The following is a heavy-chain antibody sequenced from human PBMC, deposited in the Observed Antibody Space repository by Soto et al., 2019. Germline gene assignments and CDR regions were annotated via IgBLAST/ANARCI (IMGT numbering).Heavy chain of an antibody. CDR1: GFTFSSYA. Sequence: GGSLRLSCAASGFTFSSYAMSWVRQAPGKGLEWVSAISGSGGSTYYADSVKGRFTISRDNSKNTLYLQMNSLRAEDTAVYYYAKDYSSGWYSRFDYWGQGTLVTVSS. V-gene: IGHV3-23*01. CDR3: AKDYSSGWYSRFDY. CDR2: ISGSGGST. J-gene: IGHJ4*02. D-gene: IGHD6-19*01.